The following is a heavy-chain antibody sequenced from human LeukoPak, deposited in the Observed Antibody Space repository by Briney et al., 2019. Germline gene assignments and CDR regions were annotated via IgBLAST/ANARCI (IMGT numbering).Heavy chain of an antibody. D-gene: IGHD6-19*01. J-gene: IGHJ4*02. CDR1: GYTFTGYY. Sequence: ASVKVSCKASGYTFTGYYMHWVRQAPGQGLEWMGWINPNSGGANYAQKFQGRVTMTRDTSISTAYMELSRLRSDDTAVYYCVCVSPPVYSSGWYYFDYWGQGTLVTVSS. CDR2: INPNSGGA. CDR3: VCVSPPVYSSGWYYFDY. V-gene: IGHV1-2*02.